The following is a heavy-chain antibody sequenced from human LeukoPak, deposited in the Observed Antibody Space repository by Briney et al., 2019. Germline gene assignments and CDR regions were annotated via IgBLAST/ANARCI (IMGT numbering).Heavy chain of an antibody. CDR1: GFTVSSNY. Sequence: GGSLRLSCAASGFTVSSNYMSWVRQAPGKGLEWVAVISYDGSNKYYADSVKGRFTISRDNSKNTLYLQMNSLRAEDTAVYYCARDLYGGVGATSYYFDYWGQGTLVTVSS. CDR2: ISYDGSNK. CDR3: ARDLYGGVGATSYYFDY. D-gene: IGHD1-26*01. V-gene: IGHV3-30-3*01. J-gene: IGHJ4*02.